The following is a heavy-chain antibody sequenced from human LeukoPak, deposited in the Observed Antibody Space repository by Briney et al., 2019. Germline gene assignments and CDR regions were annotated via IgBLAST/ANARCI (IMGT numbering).Heavy chain of an antibody. CDR3: AKDRAGTTTHAADY. CDR1: GFSFSSYG. Sequence: GGSLRLSCAASGFSFSSYGMHWVRQAPGKGLEWVAVISYGATNENYADSVKGRFTISRDNSKNTLYLQMNSLRAEDTAVYYCAKDRAGTTTHAADYWGQGTLVTVSS. V-gene: IGHV3-30*18. CDR2: ISYGATNE. D-gene: IGHD1-26*01. J-gene: IGHJ4*02.